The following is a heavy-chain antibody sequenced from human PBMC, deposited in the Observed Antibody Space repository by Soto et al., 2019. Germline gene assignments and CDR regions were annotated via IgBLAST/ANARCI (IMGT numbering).Heavy chain of an antibody. CDR2: ISGSGGST. D-gene: IGHD1-26*01. CDR1: GFTFSSYA. J-gene: IGHJ4*02. CDR3: ARRGSGSYYDY. V-gene: IGHV3-23*01. Sequence: EVQLLESGGGLVQPGGSLRLSCAASGFTFSSYAMRWVRQAPGRGLEWVSAISGSGGSTYYADSGKGRFTISRDNSKNTLYLQMNSLRAEDTAVDYGARRGSGSYYDYWGQGTLVTVSS.